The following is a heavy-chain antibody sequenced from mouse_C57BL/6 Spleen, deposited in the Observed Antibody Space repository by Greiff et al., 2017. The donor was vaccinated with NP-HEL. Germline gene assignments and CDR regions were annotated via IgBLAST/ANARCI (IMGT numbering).Heavy chain of an antibody. D-gene: IGHD2-4*01. CDR2: ISSGSSTI. J-gene: IGHJ3*01. CDR1: GFTFSDYG. V-gene: IGHV5-17*01. Sequence: DVMLVESGGGLVKPGGSLKLSCAASGFTFSDYGMHWVRQAPEKGLEWVAYISSGSSTIYYADTVKGRFTISRDNAKNTLFLQMTSLRSEDTAMYYCARSGDYDGGRPYWSQGTLVTVSA. CDR3: ARSGDYDGGRPY.